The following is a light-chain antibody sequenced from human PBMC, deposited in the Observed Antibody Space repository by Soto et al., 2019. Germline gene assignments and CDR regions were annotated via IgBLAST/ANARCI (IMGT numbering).Light chain of an antibody. J-gene: IGKJ5*01. V-gene: IGKV1-5*03. Sequence: DIQMTQSPSTLSASVVERVTITCRASQSISSWLAWYQQKPGKAPKLLIYKASSLESGVPSRFSGSESGTDFTLTISSLQAEDFATYYCQQFHTYPVTFSQGTRLEI. CDR2: KAS. CDR1: QSISSW. CDR3: QQFHTYPVT.